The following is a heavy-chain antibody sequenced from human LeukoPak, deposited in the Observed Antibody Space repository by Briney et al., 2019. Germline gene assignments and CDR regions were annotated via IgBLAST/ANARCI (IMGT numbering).Heavy chain of an antibody. J-gene: IGHJ3*02. CDR3: ARGNLYSSSWSWVGAFDI. Sequence: GGSLRLSCAASGFTFSDYYMSWIRQAPGKGLEWVSYISSSGSTIYYADSVKGRFTISRDNAKNSLYLQMNSLRAEDTAVYYCARGNLYSSSWSWVGAFDIWGQGTMVTVSS. V-gene: IGHV3-11*04. CDR1: GFTFSDYY. CDR2: ISSSGSTI. D-gene: IGHD6-13*01.